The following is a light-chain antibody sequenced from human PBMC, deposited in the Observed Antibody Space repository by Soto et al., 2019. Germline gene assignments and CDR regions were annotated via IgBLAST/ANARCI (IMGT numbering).Light chain of an antibody. CDR1: SSDVGGYDY. Sequence: QSVLTQPASVSGSPGQSITISCTGTSSDVGGYDYVSWYQLHPGKAPKLMVFEVNNRPSGVSYRFSDSESGNTASLTISGLQAEDEADYFCSSYSISTAYLFGTGTKVTVL. V-gene: IGLV2-14*01. J-gene: IGLJ1*01. CDR3: SSYSISTAYL. CDR2: EVN.